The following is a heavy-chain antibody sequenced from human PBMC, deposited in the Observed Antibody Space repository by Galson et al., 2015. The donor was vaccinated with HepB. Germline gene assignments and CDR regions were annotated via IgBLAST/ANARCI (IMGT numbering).Heavy chain of an antibody. J-gene: IGHJ4*02. V-gene: IGHV3-15*01. D-gene: IGHD2-21*01. CDR3: TTGLLWSDFDY. Sequence: SLRLSCAASGFTFSNAWMSWVRQAPGKGLEWVGRIKSKTDGGTTDYAAPVKGRFTISRDDSKNTLYLQMNSLKTEDTAVYYCTTGLLWSDFDYWGQGTLVTVSS. CDR2: IKSKTDGGTT. CDR1: GFTFSNAW.